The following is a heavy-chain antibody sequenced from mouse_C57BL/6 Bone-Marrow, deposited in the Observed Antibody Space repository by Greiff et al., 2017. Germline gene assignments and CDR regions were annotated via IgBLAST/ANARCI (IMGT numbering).Heavy chain of an antibody. CDR2: IDPSDSYT. D-gene: IGHD3-1*01. V-gene: IGHV1-59*01. J-gene: IGHJ2*01. CDR1: GYTFTSYW. Sequence: VQLQQPGAELVRPGTSVKLSCKASGYTFTSYWMHWVKQRPGQGLEWIGVIDPSDSYTNYNQKFKGKATLTVDTSSSTAYMQLSSRTSEDSAVYYCASRDYFDYWGQGTTLTVSS. CDR3: ASRDYFDY.